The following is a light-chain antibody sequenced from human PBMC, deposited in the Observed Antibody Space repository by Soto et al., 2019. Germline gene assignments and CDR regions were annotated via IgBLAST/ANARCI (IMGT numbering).Light chain of an antibody. Sequence: EIVLTQSPDTLSLSPGERATLSCRASQSVSSSYLAWYQQKPGQAPRLLIYGASSRATGIPDRFSGSGSGTDFTLTISRLEPEDFALYYCQHYQVGQPIAFGRGTRLEIK. J-gene: IGKJ5*01. CDR2: GAS. V-gene: IGKV3-20*01. CDR3: QHYQVGQPIA. CDR1: QSVSSSY.